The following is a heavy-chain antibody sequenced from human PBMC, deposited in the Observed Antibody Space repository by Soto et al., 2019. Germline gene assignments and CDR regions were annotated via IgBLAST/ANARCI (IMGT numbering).Heavy chain of an antibody. Sequence: PSQTLSLTCAISGDSVSSNSAAWNWIRQSPSRGLEWLGRTYYRSKWYNDYAVSVKSRITINPDTSKNQFSLQLNSVTPEDTAVYYCARVPFYSSSWYVYYYFDYWGQGTLVTVSS. CDR3: ARVPFYSSSWYVYYYFDY. CDR2: TYYRSKWYN. V-gene: IGHV6-1*01. D-gene: IGHD6-13*01. J-gene: IGHJ4*02. CDR1: GDSVSSNSAA.